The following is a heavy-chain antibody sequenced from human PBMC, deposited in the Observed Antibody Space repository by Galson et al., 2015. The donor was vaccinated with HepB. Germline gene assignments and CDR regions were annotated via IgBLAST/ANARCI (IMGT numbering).Heavy chain of an antibody. Sequence: SLRLSCAASGFTFSDAWESWVRQAPGKGLEWVARIKSRRFGGKVDYGTPVKGRFTISRDDSKHTLSLLMDSLKTEDTAMYYCTTTVRPEDFLEYWGQGSLVTVSS. CDR1: GFTFSDAW. CDR2: IKSRRFGGKV. CDR3: TTTVRPEDFLEY. D-gene: IGHD1-14*01. V-gene: IGHV3-15*01. J-gene: IGHJ4*02.